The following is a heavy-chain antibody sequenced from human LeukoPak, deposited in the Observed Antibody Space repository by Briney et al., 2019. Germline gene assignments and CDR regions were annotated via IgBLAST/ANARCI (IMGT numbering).Heavy chain of an antibody. D-gene: IGHD3-10*01. J-gene: IGHJ3*02. V-gene: IGHV4-59*02. CDR3: ARDLSDYYGSGSYRPIDAFDI. Sequence: SETLSLTCTVSGGSVSGYYWSWVRQPPGKGLEWIAYIYSSGSTNYNPSLKSRVSISVDTSKNQFSLKLSPVTAADTAVYYCARDLSDYYGSGSYRPIDAFDIWGQGTMVTVSS. CDR1: GGSVSGYY. CDR2: IYSSGST.